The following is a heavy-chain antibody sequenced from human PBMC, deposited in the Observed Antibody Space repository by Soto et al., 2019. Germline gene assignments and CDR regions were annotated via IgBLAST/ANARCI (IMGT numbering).Heavy chain of an antibody. J-gene: IGHJ6*03. Sequence: SETLSLTCTVSGASISSYYWSWIRQPPGKGLEWIGYIYHSGSTNYNPSLKSRVTISVDTSKNQFSLKLSSVTAADTAVYYCARSRGSSTHYYYYMDVWGKGTTVTVSS. V-gene: IGHV4-59*08. CDR3: ARSRGSSTHYYYYMDV. D-gene: IGHD2-2*01. CDR2: IYHSGST. CDR1: GASISSYY.